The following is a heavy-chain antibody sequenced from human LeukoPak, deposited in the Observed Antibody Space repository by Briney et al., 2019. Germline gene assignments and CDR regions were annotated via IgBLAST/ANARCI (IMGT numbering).Heavy chain of an antibody. V-gene: IGHV3-20*04. D-gene: IGHD3-22*01. CDR3: ARRVIVVGLDY. CDR2: INSNGAST. CDR1: GFTFDGYG. Sequence: GGSLRLSCVASGFTFDGYGMSWVRQAPEKGLEWVSSINSNGASTAYVDSVKGRFTISRDNAKNSLYLQMNSLRAEDTAVYYCARRVIVVGLDYWGQGTLVTVSS. J-gene: IGHJ4*02.